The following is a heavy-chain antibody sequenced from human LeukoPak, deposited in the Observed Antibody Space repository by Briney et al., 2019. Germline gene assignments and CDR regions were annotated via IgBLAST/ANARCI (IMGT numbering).Heavy chain of an antibody. CDR1: GFTFSTYG. Sequence: PGGSLRLSCAASGFTFSTYGMHWVRQAPGKELEWVAFIRYDGSNKYYADSVKGRFTISRDNSKNTVYLQMNSLRAEDTALYYCARGISSSWSPFDYWGQGTLVTVSS. CDR2: IRYDGSNK. V-gene: IGHV3-30*02. D-gene: IGHD6-13*01. J-gene: IGHJ4*02. CDR3: ARGISSSWSPFDY.